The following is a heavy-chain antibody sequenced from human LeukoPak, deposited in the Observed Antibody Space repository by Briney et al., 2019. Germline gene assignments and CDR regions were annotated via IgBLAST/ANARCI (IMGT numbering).Heavy chain of an antibody. V-gene: IGHV1-18*01. CDR1: GYTFTSYG. Sequence: ASVKVSCKASGYTFTSYGISWVRQAPGQGLEWMGWTSAYNGNTNYVQKLQGRVTMTTDTSTSTAYMELRSLRADDTAVYYCARGGVSNSWYRTPDYWGQGTLVTVSS. CDR3: ARGGVSNSWYRTPDY. J-gene: IGHJ4*02. D-gene: IGHD6-13*01. CDR2: TSAYNGNT.